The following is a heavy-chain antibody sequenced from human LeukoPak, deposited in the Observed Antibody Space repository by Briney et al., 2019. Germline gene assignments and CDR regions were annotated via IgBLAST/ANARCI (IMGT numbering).Heavy chain of an antibody. V-gene: IGHV1-2*02. D-gene: IGHD2-15*01. CDR2: INPNSGAT. CDR3: ARERTGIVVVVAAKLGGYFDY. J-gene: IGHJ4*02. Sequence: ASVKVSCKASGYTFTGYYMHWVRQAPGQGLEWMGWINPNSGATNYAQKFQGRVTMTRDTSISTAYMELSRLRSDDTAVYYCARERTGIVVVVAAKLGGYFDYWGQGTLVTVSS. CDR1: GYTFTGYY.